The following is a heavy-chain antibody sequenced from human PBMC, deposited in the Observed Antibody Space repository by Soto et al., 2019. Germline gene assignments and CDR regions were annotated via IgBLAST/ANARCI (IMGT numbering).Heavy chain of an antibody. CDR3: ARDHNFGFILYAMDV. CDR2: INPSSGRT. V-gene: IGHV1-46*01. CDR1: GYTFPSYS. J-gene: IGHJ6*02. Sequence: QVQLVQSGAEVKKPGASVRVSCKASGYTFPSYSMHWVRQAPGQGLEWMGIINPSSGRTSYAQNFQGRVTMTSDASTSIVYKEMSSLKSEDPAVYYCARDHNFGFILYAMDVWGPGTTVTVSS. D-gene: IGHD2-15*01.